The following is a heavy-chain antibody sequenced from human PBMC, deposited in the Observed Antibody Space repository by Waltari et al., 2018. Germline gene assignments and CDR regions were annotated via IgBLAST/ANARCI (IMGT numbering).Heavy chain of an antibody. Sequence: QVQLVQSGAEVKKPGASGQVSCKVSGYTLTDVSMHWGRQAPGKGLEWMGGFDPEDGETIYAQKYQGRVTMTEDTSTDTAYMELSSLRSEDTAVYYCAAAGPGVDYWGQGTLVTVSS. J-gene: IGHJ4*02. CDR2: FDPEDGET. D-gene: IGHD2-8*02. CDR3: AAAGPGVDY. V-gene: IGHV1-24*01. CDR1: GYTLTDVS.